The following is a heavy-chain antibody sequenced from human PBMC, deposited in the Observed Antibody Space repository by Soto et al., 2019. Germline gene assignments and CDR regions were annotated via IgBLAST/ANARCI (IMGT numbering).Heavy chain of an antibody. J-gene: IGHJ4*02. V-gene: IGHV1-69*01. CDR1: GGTFNRHS. D-gene: IGHD3-22*01. CDR3: ARDGTLYDSSAYYYLY. CDR2: IIPMFGKA. Sequence: QVQLVQSGAEVKKPESSVKVSCKASGGTFNRHSISWVRQAPGQGLEWMGGIIPMFGKASYAQKFQGRVTITADESTNTVYMELSSLRSEDTAVYYCARDGTLYDSSAYYYLYWGQGTLVTVSS.